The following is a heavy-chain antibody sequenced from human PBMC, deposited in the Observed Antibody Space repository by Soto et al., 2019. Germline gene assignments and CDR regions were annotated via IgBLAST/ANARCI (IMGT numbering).Heavy chain of an antibody. Sequence: GGSLRLSCAASGFTVSSKYMIWVRQAPGKGLEWISVIWSAGLIYYADSVRGRFTISRDISKNILYLEMTSLRADDTAVYYCAREAPMDVWGQGTTVTVSS. CDR3: AREAPMDV. J-gene: IGHJ6*02. CDR2: IWSAGLI. V-gene: IGHV3-53*01. CDR1: GFTVSSKY.